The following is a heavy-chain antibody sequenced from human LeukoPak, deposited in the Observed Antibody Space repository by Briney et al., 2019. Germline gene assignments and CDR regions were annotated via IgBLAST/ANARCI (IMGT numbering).Heavy chain of an antibody. V-gene: IGHV4-39*01. J-gene: IGHJ4*02. CDR1: GGSISSSSYY. Sequence: PSETLSLTRTVSGGSISSSSYYWGWLRQPPGKGLEWIGRIYYSGSTYYNPSLKSRVTISVDTSKNQFSLKLSSVTAADTAVYYCASYPSAYYYDSSGYYSNWGQGTLVTVSS. CDR3: ASYPSAYYYDSSGYYSN. D-gene: IGHD3-22*01. CDR2: IYYSGST.